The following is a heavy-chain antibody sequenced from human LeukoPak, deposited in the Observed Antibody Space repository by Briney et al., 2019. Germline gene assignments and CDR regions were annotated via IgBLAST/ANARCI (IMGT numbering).Heavy chain of an antibody. D-gene: IGHD1-20*01. CDR2: ISAYNGNT. Sequence: ASVKVSCKASGYTFTSYGISWVRQAPGQGLEWMGWISAYNGNTNYAQKFQGRVTMTRDTSISTAYMELSRLRSDDTAVYYCARLDWYNWNYDDYWGQGTLVTVSS. CDR3: ARLDWYNWNYDDY. CDR1: GYTFTSYG. V-gene: IGHV1-18*01. J-gene: IGHJ4*02.